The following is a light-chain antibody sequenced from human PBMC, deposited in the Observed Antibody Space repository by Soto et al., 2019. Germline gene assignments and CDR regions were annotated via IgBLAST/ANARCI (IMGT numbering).Light chain of an antibody. CDR3: QSFDTILRGSV. CDR2: GNN. CDR1: TSTIGAGYD. Sequence: QSVLTQPPSVSGAPGPRVTISCTGTTSTIGAGYDVHWYHHPPGAAPKLLISGNNNRPSGVPDRFSGSSSGTSASLAINGLHAEDEADYYGQSFDTILRGSVCGGGIKLTVL. J-gene: IGLJ3*02. V-gene: IGLV1-40*01.